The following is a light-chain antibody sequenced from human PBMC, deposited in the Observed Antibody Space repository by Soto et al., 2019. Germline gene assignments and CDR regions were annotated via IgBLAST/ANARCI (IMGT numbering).Light chain of an antibody. CDR2: AAS. CDR1: QDNRED. V-gene: IGKV1-6*01. J-gene: IGKJ4*01. Sequence: AIRMTQSPSSLSAAVEDRVTITCRATQDNREDLGWYQQKPGKAPKLLIYAASSLQSEVPSRFSGSGSGTDLTLTISSLQPEDFATYFCLQDHGFPLTFGGGTKVEIK. CDR3: LQDHGFPLT.